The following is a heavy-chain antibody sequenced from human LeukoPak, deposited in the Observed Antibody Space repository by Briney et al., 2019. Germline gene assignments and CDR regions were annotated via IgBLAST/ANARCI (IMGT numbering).Heavy chain of an antibody. D-gene: IGHD6-6*01. Sequence: ASVKVSCKASGYTFTAYYIHWVRQAPGQGLEWMGWINPNSGGTNYAQKFQGRVTMTRDTSISTAYMDLSRLRSDDTAMYYCARFEYRTSSTEREGYHFWGQGTLVTVSS. J-gene: IGHJ4*02. CDR3: ARFEYRTSSTEREGYHF. CDR1: GYTFTAYY. V-gene: IGHV1-2*02. CDR2: INPNSGGT.